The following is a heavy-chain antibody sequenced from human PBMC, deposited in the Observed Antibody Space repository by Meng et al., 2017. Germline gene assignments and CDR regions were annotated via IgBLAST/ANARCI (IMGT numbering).Heavy chain of an antibody. CDR3: ARDRRYADSYYYDSSGRAFDI. CDR1: GGTSSSYA. D-gene: IGHD3-22*01. Sequence: SVKVSCKASGGTSSSYAISWVRQAPGQGLEWMGGIIPIFGTANYAQKFQGRVTITADESTSTAYMGLSSLRSEDTAVYYCARDRRYADSYYYDSSGRAFDIWGQGTMVTVSS. CDR2: IIPIFGTA. J-gene: IGHJ3*02. V-gene: IGHV1-69*13.